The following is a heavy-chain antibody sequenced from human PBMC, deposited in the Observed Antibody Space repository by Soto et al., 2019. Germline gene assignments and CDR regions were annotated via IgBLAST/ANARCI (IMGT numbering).Heavy chain of an antibody. CDR3: ARDLGIVATIGLNYYYGMDV. J-gene: IGHJ6*02. CDR2: INPSGGST. D-gene: IGHD5-12*01. CDR1: GYTFTSYY. Sequence: ASVKVSCKASGYTFTSYYMHWVRQAPGQGLEWMGIINPSGGSTSYAQKFQGRVTMTRDTSTSTVYMELSSLRSEDTAVYYCARDLGIVATIGLNYYYGMDVWGQGTTVTVSS. V-gene: IGHV1-46*01.